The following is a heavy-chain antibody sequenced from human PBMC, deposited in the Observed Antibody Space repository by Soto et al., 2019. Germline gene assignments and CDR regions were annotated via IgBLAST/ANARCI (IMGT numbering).Heavy chain of an antibody. D-gene: IGHD3-3*01. CDR1: GGSISSYY. CDR3: ARVKVGITIFGRNLLAP. J-gene: IGHJ5*02. Sequence: PSETLSLTCTVSGGSISSYYWSWIRQPPGKGLEWIGYIYYSGSTNYNPSLKSRVTISVDTSKNQFSLKLSSVTAADTAVYYCARVKVGITIFGRNLLAPWGKGTLVTVYS. V-gene: IGHV4-59*01. CDR2: IYYSGST.